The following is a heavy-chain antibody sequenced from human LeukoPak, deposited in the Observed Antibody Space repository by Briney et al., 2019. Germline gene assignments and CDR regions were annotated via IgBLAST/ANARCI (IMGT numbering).Heavy chain of an antibody. CDR1: GGSISSYY. CDR3: ARASYDSSGYYGMLDY. J-gene: IGHJ4*02. V-gene: IGHV4-59*12. Sequence: KPSETLSLTCTVSGGSISSYYWSWIRQPPGKGLEWIGYIYYSGSTNYNPSLKSRVTMSVDTSKNQFSLKLSSVTAADTAVYYCARASYDSSGYYGMLDYWGQGTLVTVSS. D-gene: IGHD3-22*01. CDR2: IYYSGST.